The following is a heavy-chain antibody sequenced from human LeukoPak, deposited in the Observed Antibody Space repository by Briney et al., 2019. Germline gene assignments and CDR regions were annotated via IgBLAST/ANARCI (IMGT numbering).Heavy chain of an antibody. CDR1: GYTFTSYG. J-gene: IGHJ3*02. D-gene: IGHD3-22*01. Sequence: ASVKVSCKASGYTFTSYGISWVRQAPGQGLEWMGWISAYNGNTNYAQKLQGRVTMTTDTSTSTAYMELRSLRSDDTAMYYCARDRASTYYYDSSGYYYASDAFDIWGQGTMVTVSS. CDR3: ARDRASTYYYDSSGYYYASDAFDI. V-gene: IGHV1-18*01. CDR2: ISAYNGNT.